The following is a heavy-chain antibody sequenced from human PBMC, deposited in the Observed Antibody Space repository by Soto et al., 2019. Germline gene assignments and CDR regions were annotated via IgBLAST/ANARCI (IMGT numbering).Heavy chain of an antibody. V-gene: IGHV3-11*01. CDR3: ARGYYDFWSGYYISPYGMDV. CDR2: ISSRGSSI. CDR1: GFTFSDYY. Sequence: KPVGSLRLSCAVSGFTFSDYYMSWIRQAPGKGLEWVSYISSRGSSIYYADSVKGRFTISRDNAKNSLYLQMNGLRAEDTAVYYCARGYYDFWSGYYISPYGMDVWGQGTTVTVSS. J-gene: IGHJ6*02. D-gene: IGHD3-3*01.